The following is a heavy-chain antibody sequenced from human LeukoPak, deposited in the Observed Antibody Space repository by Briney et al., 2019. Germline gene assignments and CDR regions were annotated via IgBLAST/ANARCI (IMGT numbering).Heavy chain of an antibody. CDR1: GFTFSSYE. J-gene: IGHJ6*03. CDR3: ARGVTIFGVVTPYYYYYYMDV. Sequence: GGSLRLSCAASGFTFSSYEMNWVRQAPGKGLEWVSYISSSGSTIYYADSVKGRSTISRDNAKNSLYLQMNSLRAEDTAVYYCARGVTIFGVVTPYYYYYYMDVWGKGTTVTVSS. D-gene: IGHD3-3*01. CDR2: ISSSGSTI. V-gene: IGHV3-48*03.